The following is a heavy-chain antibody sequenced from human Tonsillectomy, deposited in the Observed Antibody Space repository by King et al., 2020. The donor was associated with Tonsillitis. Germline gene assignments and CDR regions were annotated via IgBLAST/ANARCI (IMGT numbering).Heavy chain of an antibody. CDR3: AREASKIGDFDY. CDR1: GFTFSSYT. D-gene: IGHD3-16*01. Sequence: VQLVESGGGVVQPGRSLRLSCAASGFTFSSYTIHWVRQAPGKGLEWVAFISYDGSNKYYADSVKGRFTISRDNSKNTLYLEMNSLRAEDTAVYYCAREASKIGDFDYWGQGTLVTVSS. CDR2: ISYDGSNK. V-gene: IGHV3-30*04. J-gene: IGHJ4*02.